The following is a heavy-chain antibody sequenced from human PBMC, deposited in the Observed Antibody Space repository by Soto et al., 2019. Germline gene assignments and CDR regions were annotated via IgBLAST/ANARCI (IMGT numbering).Heavy chain of an antibody. D-gene: IGHD6-6*01. CDR1: GFTVNTFD. Sequence: PGGSLRLSCVASGFTVNTFDIHWVRQAPGKGLEWMAVLWFDGSKKFHADSVQGRIDISRDISKNTVYLQMNSLRSEDTAVYYCARALSIAAYYFDYWGQGTLVTVSS. V-gene: IGHV3-33*01. CDR2: LWFDGSKK. CDR3: ARALSIAAYYFDY. J-gene: IGHJ4*02.